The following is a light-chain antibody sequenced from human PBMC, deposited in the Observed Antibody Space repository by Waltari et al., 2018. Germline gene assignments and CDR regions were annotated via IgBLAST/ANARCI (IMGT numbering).Light chain of an antibody. Sequence: EIVLKQSPATLSLSPGDRATPSCRASQSISSYLAWYQQKPGQAPRLLIYDASTRATGIPARFSGSGSVTDFTLTISSLEPEDFAIYYCQQRSKSFTFGPGTKVDIK. V-gene: IGKV3-11*01. CDR3: QQRSKSFT. CDR1: QSISSY. CDR2: DAS. J-gene: IGKJ3*01.